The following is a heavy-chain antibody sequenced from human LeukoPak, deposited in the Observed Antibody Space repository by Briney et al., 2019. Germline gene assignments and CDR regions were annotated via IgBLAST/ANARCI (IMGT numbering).Heavy chain of an antibody. D-gene: IGHD3-10*01. CDR3: ARHKPTGSYPLEL. V-gene: IGHV4-61*01. J-gene: IGHJ4*02. CDR2: IYYSGST. Sequence: PSETLSLTCTVSGGSVSSDSYFWTWIRQPPGKGLEWIGYIYYSGSTNYNPSLKSRVTISLDTSKSQISLKLSSVTAADTAVYYCARHKPTGSYPLELWGQGTLVTVSS. CDR1: GGSVSSDSYF.